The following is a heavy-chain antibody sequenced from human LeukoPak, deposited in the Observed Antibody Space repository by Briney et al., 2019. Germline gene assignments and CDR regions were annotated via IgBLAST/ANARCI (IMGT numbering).Heavy chain of an antibody. D-gene: IGHD2-2*01. CDR3: ARNPPNRYCSSTSCCPFDY. Sequence: PGGSLRLSCAASGFTFSSYSMNCVRQPPGKGLEWVSSISSSSSYIYYADSVKGRSTISRDNAKNSLYLQMNSLRAEDTAVYYCARNPPNRYCSSTSCCPFDYWGQGTLVTVSS. J-gene: IGHJ4*02. CDR1: GFTFSSYS. CDR2: ISSSSSYI. V-gene: IGHV3-21*01.